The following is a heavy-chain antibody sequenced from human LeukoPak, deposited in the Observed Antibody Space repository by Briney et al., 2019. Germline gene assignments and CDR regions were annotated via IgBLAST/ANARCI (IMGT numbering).Heavy chain of an antibody. D-gene: IGHD6-13*01. CDR3: TRGFYSSTTGDY. Sequence: GGSLRLSCTASGFTFGDYAMSWVRQAPGKGLEWVGFIRSKAYGGTTEYAASVKGRFTISRDDSKSIAYLQMNSLKTEDTAVYYCTRGFYSSTTGDYWGQGTLVTVSS. J-gene: IGHJ4*02. CDR2: IRSKAYGGTT. V-gene: IGHV3-49*04. CDR1: GFTFGDYA.